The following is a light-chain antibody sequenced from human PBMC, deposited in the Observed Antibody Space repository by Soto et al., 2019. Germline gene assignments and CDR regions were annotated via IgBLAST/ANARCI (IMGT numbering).Light chain of an antibody. Sequence: EIIMTQSPATLSVSPGERATLSCKASQRIGSNLAWYQQKPGQAPRLLIYGASPRATGFPARFSGSGSGTEFTFTISSLQSEDYAVYYCQQYKNWPPWTFGQGTKVEMK. CDR2: GAS. J-gene: IGKJ1*01. CDR1: QRIGSN. CDR3: QQYKNWPPWT. V-gene: IGKV3-15*01.